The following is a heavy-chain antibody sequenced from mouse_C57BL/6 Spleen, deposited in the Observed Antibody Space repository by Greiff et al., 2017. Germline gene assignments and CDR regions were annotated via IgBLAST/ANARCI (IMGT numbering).Heavy chain of an antibody. D-gene: IGHD3-2*02. CDR2: IDPSDSYT. V-gene: IGHV1-59*01. J-gene: IGHJ4*01. CDR3: ARGDSSGYVLLDYAMDY. Sequence: QVQLQQPGAELVRPGTSVKLSCKASGYTFTSYWMHWVKQRPGQGLEWIGVIDPSDSYTNYNQKFKGKATLTVDTSSSTAYMQLSSLTSEDSAVYYCARGDSSGYVLLDYAMDYWGQGTSVTVSS. CDR1: GYTFTSYW.